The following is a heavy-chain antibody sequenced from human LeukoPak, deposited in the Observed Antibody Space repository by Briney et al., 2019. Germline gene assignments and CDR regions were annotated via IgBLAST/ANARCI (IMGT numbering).Heavy chain of an antibody. CDR2: IYYSGTA. CDR3: ARHRSGKGPLFY. CDR1: GGSISSGSYY. D-gene: IGHD4-23*01. J-gene: IGHJ4*02. V-gene: IGHV4-39*01. Sequence: SETLSLTCTVSGGSISSGSYYWGWIRQPPGKGLEWIGSIYYSGTAYYNPSLKSRVTISVGTSKKQFSPKLSSVTAADTAVYYCARHRSGKGPLFYWGQGTLVTVSS.